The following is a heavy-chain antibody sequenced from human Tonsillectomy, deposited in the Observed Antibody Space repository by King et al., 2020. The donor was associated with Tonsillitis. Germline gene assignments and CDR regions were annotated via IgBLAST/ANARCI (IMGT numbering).Heavy chain of an antibody. CDR1: GFTFSHNG. J-gene: IGHJ3*02. Sequence: VQLVESGGGVVQPGKSLRLSCAASGFTFSHNGMHWVRQAPGKGLECVATISHDGSNKFYADSVKGRFTISRDNSKNTLYLQMNSLRAEDPAVYYCANLPVDSFDIWGKGTTVTVSA. CDR3: ANLPVDSFDI. CDR2: ISHDGSNK. V-gene: IGHV3-33*05.